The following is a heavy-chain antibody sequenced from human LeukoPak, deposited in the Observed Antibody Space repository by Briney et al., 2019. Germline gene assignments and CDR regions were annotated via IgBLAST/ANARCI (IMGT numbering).Heavy chain of an antibody. Sequence: GGSLRLSCEASGFTLSSYEMNWVRQAPGKGLEWLSYISSSGSIKYYADSVKGRFTISRDNAKNSLYLQMNTLRAEDTAVYYCARDTGATILWGEGTLVTVSS. CDR2: ISSSGSIK. J-gene: IGHJ4*02. D-gene: IGHD1-26*01. V-gene: IGHV3-48*03. CDR3: ARDTGATIL. CDR1: GFTLSSYE.